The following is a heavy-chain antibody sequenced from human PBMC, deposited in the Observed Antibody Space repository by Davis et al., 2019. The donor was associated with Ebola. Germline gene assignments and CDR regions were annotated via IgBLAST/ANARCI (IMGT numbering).Heavy chain of an antibody. CDR2: INHSGRT. J-gene: IGHJ5*02. V-gene: IGHV4-34*01. D-gene: IGHD3-3*01. CDR3: ARVGYDFWSGYNNWFDP. CDR1: GGSFSGYY. Sequence: MPSETLSLTCAVYGGSFSGYYWSWIRQPPGKGLEWIGEINHSGRTNYNPSLKSRVTISVDTSKNQFSLKLSSVTAADTAVYYCARVGYDFWSGYNNWFDPWGQGTLVTVSS.